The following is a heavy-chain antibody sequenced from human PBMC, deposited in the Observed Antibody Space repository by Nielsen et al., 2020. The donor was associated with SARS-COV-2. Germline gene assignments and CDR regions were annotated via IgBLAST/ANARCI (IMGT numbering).Heavy chain of an antibody. V-gene: IGHV3-23*01. CDR1: GFTFNIYA. D-gene: IGHD3-10*01. Sequence: GESLKISCAASGFTFNIYAMAWVRRAPGRGLQWVTCVSASGGSTYYTDSVKGRFSISRDNSKNTLFLQMHSLSVEDTALYYCAKDGVVRGDALDLWGQGTMVTVSS. CDR2: VSASGGST. J-gene: IGHJ3*01. CDR3: AKDGVVRGDALDL.